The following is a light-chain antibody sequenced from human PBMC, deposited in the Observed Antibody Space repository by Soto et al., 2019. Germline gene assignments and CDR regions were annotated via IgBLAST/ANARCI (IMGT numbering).Light chain of an antibody. V-gene: IGKV1-5*03. CDR1: QSVSGW. J-gene: IGKJ2*01. CDR3: QQYYSTPPGYT. CDR2: WAS. Sequence: DIQMTQSPSTLSASVGDTVTVTCRASQSVSGWLAWYQQKQGEAPKLLIYWASTRESGVPDRFSGSGSGTDFTLTISSLQAEDVAVYYCQQYYSTPPGYTFGQGTKLEIK.